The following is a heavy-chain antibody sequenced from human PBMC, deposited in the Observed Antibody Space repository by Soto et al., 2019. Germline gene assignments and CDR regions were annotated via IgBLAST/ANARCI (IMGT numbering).Heavy chain of an antibody. CDR1: GGCISSYY. CDR2: IYYSGST. Sequence: SETLALTCTVSGGCISSYYWRWIRQPPGKGLEWIGYIYYSGSTNYNPSLKSRVTISVDTSKNQFSLKLSSVTAADTAVYYCVRFNYRDYSEFDPWGQGTLVNVSS. D-gene: IGHD4-17*01. CDR3: VRFNYRDYSEFDP. V-gene: IGHV4-59*08. J-gene: IGHJ5*02.